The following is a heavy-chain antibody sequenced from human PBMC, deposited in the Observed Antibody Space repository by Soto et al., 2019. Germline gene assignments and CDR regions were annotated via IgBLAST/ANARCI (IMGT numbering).Heavy chain of an antibody. J-gene: IGHJ4*02. CDR1: GFTFSYYT. Sequence: GGSLRLSSVASGFTFSYYTMSWVRQAPGKGQEWVSGISNSGDTIYYADSVKGRFTISRDNFKNTLYLQMNSLRAEDTAVYYWAKVRDSNGSAGYWGQRTLVTVSS. D-gene: IGHD3-22*01. V-gene: IGHV3-23*01. CDR3: AKVRDSNGSAGY. CDR2: ISNSGDTI.